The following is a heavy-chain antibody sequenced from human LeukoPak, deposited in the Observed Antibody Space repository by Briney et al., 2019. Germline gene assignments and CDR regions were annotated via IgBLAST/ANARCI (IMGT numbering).Heavy chain of an antibody. CDR3: PRDKDRITRSYSQDYVDG. CDR1: GFTLSSYA. D-gene: IGHD3-10*01. CDR2: ISSNGGRT. J-gene: IGHJ4*01. Sequence: GGCLRLYCAASGFTLSSYAMHWIRQAPGKGLEYVSTISSNGGRTYYANSVKGRFTISRDNSKNTLYLQMGSLRAGDKVVYSEPRDKDRITRSYSQDYVDGWCKESLVTGSS. V-gene: IGHV3-64*01.